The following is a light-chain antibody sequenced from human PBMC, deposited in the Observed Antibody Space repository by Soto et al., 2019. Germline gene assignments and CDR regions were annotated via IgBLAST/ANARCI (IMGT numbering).Light chain of an antibody. CDR3: CSYAGSNSWV. CDR2: EGS. J-gene: IGLJ3*02. Sequence: QSALTQPASVSGSPGQSITISCTGTSSDVGSYNLVSWYQQHPDKAPKLMIYEGSKRPSRVSNRFSGSKSGNTASLTISGLQAEDEADYYCCSYAGSNSWVFGGGTKLTVL. V-gene: IGLV2-23*01. CDR1: SSDVGSYNL.